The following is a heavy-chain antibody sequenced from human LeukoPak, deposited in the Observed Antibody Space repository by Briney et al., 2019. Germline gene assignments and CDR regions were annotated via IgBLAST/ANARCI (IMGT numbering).Heavy chain of an antibody. CDR2: ISSSSTYT. CDR1: GFTFSSYS. D-gene: IGHD5-24*01. CDR3: ARDGYKTYGMDV. Sequence: GGSLRLSCVASGFTFSSYSMNWVRQAPGKGLEWVSFISSSSTYTSYADSVKGQFTISRDNARNSLYLQMNSLRAEDTAVYYCARDGYKTYGMDVWGQGTTVTVSS. V-gene: IGHV3-21*01. J-gene: IGHJ6*02.